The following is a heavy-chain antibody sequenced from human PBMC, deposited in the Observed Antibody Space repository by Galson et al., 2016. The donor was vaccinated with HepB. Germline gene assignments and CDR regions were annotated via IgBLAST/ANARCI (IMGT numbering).Heavy chain of an antibody. CDR3: ASKFYSANYYDFDY. V-gene: IGHV4-39*01. Sequence: SLTCTVSGGSISSSAYYWNWIXQPPGKGLEWIGAVYYTGRTYHNPSLKSRLTISVGTSKSQFSLKLTSVNAADTAVYYRASKFYSANYYDFDYWGQGTLVTVSS. CDR2: VYYTGRT. J-gene: IGHJ4*02. CDR1: GGSISSSAYY. D-gene: IGHD4/OR15-4a*01.